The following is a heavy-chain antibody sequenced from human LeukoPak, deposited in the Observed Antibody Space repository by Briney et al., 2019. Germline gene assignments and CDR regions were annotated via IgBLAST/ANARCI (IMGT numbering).Heavy chain of an antibody. CDR3: AREASGSYFHN. D-gene: IGHD1-26*01. CDR1: GFTFSSYW. J-gene: IGHJ1*01. CDR2: INHNGNVN. V-gene: IGHV3-7*03. Sequence: GGSLRLSCAASGFTFSSYWMNWARQAPGKGLEWVASINHNGNVNYYVDSVKGRFTISRDNAKNSLYLQMSNLRAEDTAVYYCAREASGSYFHNWGQGTLVTVSS.